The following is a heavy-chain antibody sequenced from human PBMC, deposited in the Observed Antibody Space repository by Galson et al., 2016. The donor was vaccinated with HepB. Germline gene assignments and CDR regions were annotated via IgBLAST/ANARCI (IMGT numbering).Heavy chain of an antibody. J-gene: IGHJ4*02. D-gene: IGHD6-13*01. V-gene: IGHV3-23*01. CDR2: ISGSGGST. Sequence: SLRLSCAASGFTFTSHAMSWVRQAPGKGLEWVSAISGSGGSTYYADSVKGRLTISRDNSKNTLYLQMNSLRAEDTAVYYCARESSIAAPGVLDYSGQGTLVTVSS. CDR1: GFTFTSHA. CDR3: ARESSIAAPGVLDY.